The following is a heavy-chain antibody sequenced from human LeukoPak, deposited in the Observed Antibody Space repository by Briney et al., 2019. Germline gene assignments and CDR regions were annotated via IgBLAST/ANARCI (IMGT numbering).Heavy chain of an antibody. J-gene: IGHJ4*02. CDR1: GYTLTGYY. CDR3: ARSTLAATGDFDY. V-gene: IGHV1-2*06. Sequence: GASVKVSCKASGYTLTGYYMHWVRQAPGQGLEWMGRINPNSGATNYAQKFQGRVTMTRDTSISTAYMELSSLGSDNTAVYYCARSTLAATGDFDYWGQGTLVTVSS. CDR2: INPNSGAT. D-gene: IGHD6-13*01.